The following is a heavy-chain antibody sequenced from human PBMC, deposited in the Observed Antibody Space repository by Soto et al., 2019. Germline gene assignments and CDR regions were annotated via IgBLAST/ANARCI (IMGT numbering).Heavy chain of an antibody. CDR3: ARGPSFPVFGWFDP. D-gene: IGHD3-3*01. J-gene: IGHJ5*02. V-gene: IGHV4-34*01. CDR2: INHSGST. Sequence: SETLSLTCAVYVGSFSGYYWSWIRQPPGKGLEWIGEINHSGSTNYNPSLKSRVTISVDTSKNQFSLKLSSVTAADTAVYYCARGPSFPVFGWFDPWGQGTLVTVSS. CDR1: VGSFSGYY.